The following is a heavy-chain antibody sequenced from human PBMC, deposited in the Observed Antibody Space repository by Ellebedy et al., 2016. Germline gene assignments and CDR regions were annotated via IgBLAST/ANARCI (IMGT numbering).Heavy chain of an antibody. CDR1: GYTFTSYG. V-gene: IGHV1-18*01. D-gene: IGHD4-17*01. CDR3: ARGGARLATAWDFDY. Sequence: ASVKVSXKASGYTFTSYGISWVRQAPGQGLEWMGWISAYNGNTNYAQKLQGRVTMTTDTSTSTAYMELRSLRSDDTAVYYCARGGARLATAWDFDYWGQGSLVTVSS. J-gene: IGHJ4*02. CDR2: ISAYNGNT.